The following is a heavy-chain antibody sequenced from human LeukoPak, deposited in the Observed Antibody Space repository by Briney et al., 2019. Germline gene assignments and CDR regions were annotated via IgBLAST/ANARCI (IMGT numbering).Heavy chain of an antibody. CDR2: ISGSGGNT. J-gene: IGHJ4*02. D-gene: IGHD3-10*01. CDR1: GFTFSDYA. CDR3: ARGYASATYYSDY. V-gene: IGHV3-23*01. Sequence: GGSLRLSCAASGFTFSDYAMSWVRQAPGKGLEWVSAISGSGGNTYYADSVRGRFTTSRDKSKNTLFLQMNSLRAEDTAVYYCARGYASATYYSDYWGQGTLVTVSS.